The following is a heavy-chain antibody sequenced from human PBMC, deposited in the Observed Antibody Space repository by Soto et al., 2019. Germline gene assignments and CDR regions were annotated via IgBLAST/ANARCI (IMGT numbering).Heavy chain of an antibody. V-gene: IGHV3-9*01. CDR1: GFTFDDYA. D-gene: IGHD3-16*02. J-gene: IGHJ3*02. CDR3: AKDISSYIWGSYRSGGAFDI. Sequence: LRLSCAASGFTFDDYARHWVRQAPGKGLEWVSGISWNSGSIGYADSVKGRFTISRDNAKNSLYLQMNSLRAEDTALYYCAKDISSYIWGSYRSGGAFDIWGQGTMVTVSS. CDR2: ISWNSGSI.